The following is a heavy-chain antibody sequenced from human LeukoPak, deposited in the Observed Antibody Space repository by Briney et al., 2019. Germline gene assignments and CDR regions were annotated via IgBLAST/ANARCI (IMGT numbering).Heavy chain of an antibody. V-gene: IGHV3-15*01. CDR1: GFTFSNAW. J-gene: IGHJ4*02. CDR2: IKSKTDGGTT. D-gene: IGHD5-12*01. CDR3: TTDLVTSGYSPSEY. Sequence: GGSLRLSCAASGFTFSNAWMSWVRQAPGKGLEWVGRIKSKTDGGTTDYAAPVKGRFTISRDDSKNTLYLQMNSLKAEDTAVYYCTTDLVTSGYSPSEYWGQGTLVTVSS.